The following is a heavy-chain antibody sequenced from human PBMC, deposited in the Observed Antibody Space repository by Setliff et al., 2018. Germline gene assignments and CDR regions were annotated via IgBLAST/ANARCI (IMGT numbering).Heavy chain of an antibody. CDR1: GYTFRNYA. J-gene: IGHJ4*02. Sequence: VASVKVSCKASGYTFRNYAFAWVRQAPGQGLEWVGWISVYNGDTNYAQKFQGRDTLTTDTSTSTAYMELRSLTSDDSAFYYCARAPSVELVTIRTNSWFTYWGQGTLVTVSS. CDR2: ISVYNGDT. V-gene: IGHV1-18*01. D-gene: IGHD5-18*01. CDR3: ARAPSVELVTIRTNSWFTY.